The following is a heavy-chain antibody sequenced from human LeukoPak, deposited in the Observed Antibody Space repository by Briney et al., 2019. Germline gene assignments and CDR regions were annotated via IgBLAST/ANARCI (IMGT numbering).Heavy chain of an antibody. CDR1: GYTFITYA. V-gene: IGHV1-3*01. Sequence: ASVKVSCKASGYTFITYALYWVRQAPGQRLEWMGWINAGNGNTKYSEKFQGGVIITRDTSASTGYMELSSLRSEDTAVYYCARATNSGYCADYWGQGTLVTVSS. J-gene: IGHJ4*02. CDR2: INAGNGNT. D-gene: IGHD3-22*01. CDR3: ARATNSGYCADY.